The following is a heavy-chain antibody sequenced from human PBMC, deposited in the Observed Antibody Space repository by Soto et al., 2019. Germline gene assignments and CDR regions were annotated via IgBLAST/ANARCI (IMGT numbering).Heavy chain of an antibody. CDR3: AKVGTTSRYYDFWSGYANYYMDV. J-gene: IGHJ6*03. Sequence: QVQLVESGGGVVQPGRSLRLSCAASGFTFSSYGMHWVRQAPGKGLEWVAVISYDGSNKYYADSVKGRFTISRDNSKNTLYLQMNCLRAEDTAVYYCAKVGTTSRYYDFWSGYANYYMDVWGKGTTVTVSS. D-gene: IGHD3-3*01. CDR2: ISYDGSNK. CDR1: GFTFSSYG. V-gene: IGHV3-30*18.